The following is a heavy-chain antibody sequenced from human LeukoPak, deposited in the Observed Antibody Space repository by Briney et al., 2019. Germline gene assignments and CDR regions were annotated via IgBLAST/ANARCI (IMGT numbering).Heavy chain of an antibody. J-gene: IGHJ3*02. CDR2: IYYSGST. V-gene: IGHV4-59*01. CDR3: AGDTGMQAFDI. CDR1: GGSISSYY. D-gene: IGHD4-11*01. Sequence: NTSETLSLTCTVSGGSISSYYWSWIRQPPGKGLEWIGYIYYSGSTNYNPSLKSRVTISVDTSKNQFSLKLSSVTAADTAVYYCAGDTGMQAFDIWGQGTMVTVSS.